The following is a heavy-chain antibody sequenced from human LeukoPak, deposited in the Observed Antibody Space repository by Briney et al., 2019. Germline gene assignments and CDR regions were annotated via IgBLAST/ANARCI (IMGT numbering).Heavy chain of an antibody. CDR1: GFTFTSYS. J-gene: IGHJ4*02. CDR2: ISSSSSYI. D-gene: IGHD6-19*01. Sequence: GGSLRLSCAASGFTFTSYSMNWVRQAPGKGLEWVSSISSSSSYIYYADSVKGRFTISRDNAKNSLYLQMNSLRAEDTAVYYCASSGWNSYYFDYWGQGTLVTVSS. CDR3: ASSGWNSYYFDY. V-gene: IGHV3-21*01.